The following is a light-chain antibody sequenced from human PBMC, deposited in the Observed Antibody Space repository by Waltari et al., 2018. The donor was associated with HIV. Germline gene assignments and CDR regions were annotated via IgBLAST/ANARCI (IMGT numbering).Light chain of an antibody. Sequence: QSALTQPASVSGSPGQSLTISCTGTSSDVGSYNLVSWYQQHPGKAPKLMIYEVSKRPSGVSNPFSGSKSGNTASLTISGLQAEDEADYYCCSYAGSSTYVFGTGTKVTVL. CDR2: EVS. CDR3: CSYAGSSTYV. J-gene: IGLJ1*01. CDR1: SSDVGSYNL. V-gene: IGLV2-23*02.